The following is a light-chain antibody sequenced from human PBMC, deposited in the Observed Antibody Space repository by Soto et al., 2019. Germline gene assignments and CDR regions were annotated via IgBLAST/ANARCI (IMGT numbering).Light chain of an antibody. J-gene: IGLJ1*01. CDR3: NSYTGSNPLYG. Sequence: QSALTQPASVSGSPGQSITISCTGTSRDVGAYNYVSWYQQHPDKDPKVLIYDVSNRPSGVSPRVSGSKSVHTPALTISRLQAEDDSDYYSNSYTGSNPLYGFGTGTNHTVL. V-gene: IGLV2-14*01. CDR2: DVS. CDR1: SRDVGAYNY.